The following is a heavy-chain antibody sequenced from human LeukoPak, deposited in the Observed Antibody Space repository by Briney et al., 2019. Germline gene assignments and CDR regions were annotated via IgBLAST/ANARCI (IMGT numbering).Heavy chain of an antibody. V-gene: IGHV3-23*01. Sequence: GGSLRLSCAASAFTFISYAMSGVPQAPGRGLEWGSAISVSGGSTYYADSVKSRVTISTDNIKNTLYLQMNSRRAEDAAVYYSAKGVTTVTTFAYYFDYWGEGTLVTVSS. J-gene: IGHJ4*02. CDR2: ISVSGGST. CDR3: AKGVTTVTTFAYYFDY. CDR1: AFTFISYA. D-gene: IGHD4-17*01.